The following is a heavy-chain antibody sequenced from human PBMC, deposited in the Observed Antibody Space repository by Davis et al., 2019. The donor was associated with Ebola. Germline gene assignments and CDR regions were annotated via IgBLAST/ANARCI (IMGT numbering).Heavy chain of an antibody. D-gene: IGHD3-10*01. V-gene: IGHV4-4*09. CDR3: ATNGDSLGYYFYYLDV. CDR2: TQNGGTA. J-gene: IGHJ6*03. Sequence: SETLSLTCTVSGGPISTYHWTWIRQTPGKGLEWIGDTQNGGTANYNPSLKSRVTISADTSKNQFSLKLSSVTAADTAVYFCATNGDSLGYYFYYLDVWGKGTTVTVSS. CDR1: GGPISTYH.